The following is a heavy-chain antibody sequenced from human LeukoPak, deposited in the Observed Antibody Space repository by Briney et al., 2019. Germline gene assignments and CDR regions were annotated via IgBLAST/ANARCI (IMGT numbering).Heavy chain of an antibody. CDR1: GFIFSNDA. CDR3: AKDLEGYYDS. Sequence: GGSLRLSCAASGFIFSNDAMHWVRQAPGKGLEWVAFIWFDGSNKHYADSVKGRFTISRDNSEDTLYLQMNSLRAEDTAVYYCAKDLEGYYDSWGQGTLVTVSS. J-gene: IGHJ1*01. CDR2: IWFDGSNK. V-gene: IGHV3-30*02. D-gene: IGHD3-22*01.